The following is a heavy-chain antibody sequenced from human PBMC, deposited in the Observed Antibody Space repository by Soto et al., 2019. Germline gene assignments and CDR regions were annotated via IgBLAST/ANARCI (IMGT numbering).Heavy chain of an antibody. CDR1: GGSISSYY. CDR3: ARHTPAISISDH. V-gene: IGHV4-59*08. J-gene: IGHJ4*02. CDR2: IYYSGST. D-gene: IGHD2-15*01. Sequence: SEILSLTCTVSGGSISSYYWSWIRQPPGKGLEWIGYIYYSGSTNYNPSLKSRVTISVDTSKNQFSLKLSSVTAADTAVYYCARHTPAISISDHWGQGTLVTVSS.